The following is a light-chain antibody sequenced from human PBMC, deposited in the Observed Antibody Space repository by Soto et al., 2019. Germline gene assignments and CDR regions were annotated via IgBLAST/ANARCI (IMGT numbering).Light chain of an antibody. CDR2: AAS. CDR3: QQGYRTPADT. J-gene: IGKJ2*01. CDR1: QSIASS. Sequence: DIQMTQSPSSLSASVGDRVTITCRASQSIASSMNWYQQKPGKAPKLLISAASRLQSGVPSRFIGSGSGTDFTLTISSLQPEDFASYYCQQGYRTPADTFGQGTKLEI. V-gene: IGKV1-39*01.